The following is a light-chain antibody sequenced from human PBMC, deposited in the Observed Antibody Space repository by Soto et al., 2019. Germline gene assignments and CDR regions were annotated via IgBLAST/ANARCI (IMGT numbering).Light chain of an antibody. CDR3: QQYGSSPFT. CDR2: GAS. CDR1: QSVSSSY. Sequence: EIVLTQSPGTLSLSLGERATLSCRASQSVSSSYLARYQQKPGQAPRLLIYGASSRATGIPDRFSGSGSGTDFTLTICRREPEDFAVYYCQQYGSSPFTFGPGTKVEIK. V-gene: IGKV3-20*01. J-gene: IGKJ3*01.